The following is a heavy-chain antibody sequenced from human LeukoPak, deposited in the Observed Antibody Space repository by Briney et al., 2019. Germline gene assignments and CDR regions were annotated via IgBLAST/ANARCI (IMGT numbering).Heavy chain of an antibody. D-gene: IGHD2-15*01. CDR2: IIPIFGTA. Sequence: APVKVSCKASGGTFSSYAISWVRQAPGQGLEWMGGIIPIFGTANYAQKFQGRVTITADESTSTAYMELGSLRSEDTAVYYCARVSCSGGSCYRDYFDYWGQGTLVTVSS. CDR3: ARVSCSGGSCYRDYFDY. V-gene: IGHV1-69*13. J-gene: IGHJ4*02. CDR1: GGTFSSYA.